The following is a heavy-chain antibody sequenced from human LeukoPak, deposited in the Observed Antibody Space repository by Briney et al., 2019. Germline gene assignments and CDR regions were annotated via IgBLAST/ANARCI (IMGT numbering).Heavy chain of an antibody. CDR3: ARDSFGGVTRDFDY. D-gene: IGHD3-16*01. CDR2: ISSSSSYI. Sequence: PGGSLRLSCAASGFTFSSYSMNWVRQAPGKGLEWVSSISSSSSYIYYADSVKGRFTISRDNDKNSLYLQMNSLRAEDTAVYYCARDSFGGVTRDFDYWGQGTLVTVSS. V-gene: IGHV3-21*01. J-gene: IGHJ4*02. CDR1: GFTFSSYS.